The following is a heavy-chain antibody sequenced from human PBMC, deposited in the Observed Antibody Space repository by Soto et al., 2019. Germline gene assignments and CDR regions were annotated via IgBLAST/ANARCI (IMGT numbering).Heavy chain of an antibody. V-gene: IGHV1-69*13. CDR3: ARGSTYYYDSSGYPDAFDI. J-gene: IGHJ3*02. CDR2: IIPIFGTA. D-gene: IGHD3-22*01. Sequence: SVKVSCKASGGTFSSYAISWVRQAPGQRLEWMGGIIPIFGTANYAQKFQGRVTITADESTSTAYMELSSLRSEDMAVYYCARGSTYYYDSSGYPDAFDIWGQGTMVTVSS. CDR1: GGTFSSYA.